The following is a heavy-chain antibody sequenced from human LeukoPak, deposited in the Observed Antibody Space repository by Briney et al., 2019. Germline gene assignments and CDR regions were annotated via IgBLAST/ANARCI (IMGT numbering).Heavy chain of an antibody. CDR1: GDSISSTSYY. V-gene: IGHV4-39*01. Sequence: SETLSLTCTVSGDSISSTSYYWGWIRQPPGKGLEWIGSIYYSGSTYNNPSLKSRVTIFVDTSKNQFSLKLSSVTAADTAVYYCARQGGVLYYFDYWGQGTLVTVSS. CDR3: ARQGGVLYYFDY. CDR2: IYYSGST. J-gene: IGHJ4*02. D-gene: IGHD3-16*01.